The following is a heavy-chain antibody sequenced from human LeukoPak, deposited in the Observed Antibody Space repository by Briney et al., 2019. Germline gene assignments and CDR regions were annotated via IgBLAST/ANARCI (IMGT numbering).Heavy chain of an antibody. J-gene: IGHJ4*02. CDR2: IYYSGST. CDR3: ARQAQVPSHVDY. V-gene: IGHV4-39*01. Sequence: SETLSLTCTVSGGSISSSSYYWGWIRQPPGKGLEWIGSIYYSGSTYYNPSLKSRVTISVDTSKNQFSLKLSSVTAADTAVYYCARQAQVPSHVDYWGQGTLVTVSS. CDR1: GGSISSSSYY.